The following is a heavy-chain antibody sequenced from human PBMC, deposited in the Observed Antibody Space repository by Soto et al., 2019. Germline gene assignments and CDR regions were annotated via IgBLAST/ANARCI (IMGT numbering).Heavy chain of an antibody. J-gene: IGHJ2*01. CDR2: TSYDGSKK. CDR1: GFTFSSYG. V-gene: IGHV3-30*18. D-gene: IGHD5-12*01. Sequence: QVQLVESGGGVVQPGRSLRLSCEASGFTFSSYGMHWVRQAPGKGLEWVAVTSYDGSKKYYVDSVKGRFTISRDNSKNTLYLQMNSLRAEDTAVYYCAKENVYGGSDWYFDLWGRGTLVTVSS. CDR3: AKENVYGGSDWYFDL.